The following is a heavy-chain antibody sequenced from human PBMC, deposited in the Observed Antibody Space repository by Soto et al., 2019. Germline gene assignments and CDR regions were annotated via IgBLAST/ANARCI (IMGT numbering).Heavy chain of an antibody. J-gene: IGHJ6*02. CDR2: IYHSGST. D-gene: IGHD5-18*01. CDR1: GGSISSSNW. CDR3: ARADTAMVKGKDYYYGMDV. V-gene: IGHV4-4*02. Sequence: PSETLSLTCAVSGGSISSSNWCSWVRQPPGKGLEWIGEIYHSGSTNYNPSLKSRVTISVDKSKNQFSLKLSSVTAADTAVYYCARADTAMVKGKDYYYGMDVWGQGTTVT.